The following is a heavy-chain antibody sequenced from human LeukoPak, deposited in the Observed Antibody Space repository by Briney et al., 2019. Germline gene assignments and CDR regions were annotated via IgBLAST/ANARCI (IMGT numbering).Heavy chain of an antibody. Sequence: SGTLSLTCAVSGDSISNGNWWSWVRRPPGKGLEWIGEIYHSGSTNYNPSLKSRVTISVDKSKNQFSLNLSSVTAADTAVYYCARGLIATSNTGPFDPWGQGTLVTVSS. D-gene: IGHD2-8*01. CDR3: ARGLIATSNTGPFDP. J-gene: IGHJ5*02. CDR2: IYHSGST. CDR1: GDSISNGNW. V-gene: IGHV4-4*02.